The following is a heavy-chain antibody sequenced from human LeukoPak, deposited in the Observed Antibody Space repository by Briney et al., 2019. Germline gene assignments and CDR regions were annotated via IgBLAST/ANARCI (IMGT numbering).Heavy chain of an antibody. V-gene: IGHV1-69*13. Sequence: GASVKVSCKASGRTFSIYAISWVRQAPGQGLEWMGGIIPIFGTANYAQKFQGRVTITADDSTSTAYMELSSLRSEDTAVYYCARGGYSSSVFDYWGRGTLVTVSS. CDR3: ARGGYSSSVFDY. D-gene: IGHD6-6*01. CDR1: GRTFSIYA. CDR2: IIPIFGTA. J-gene: IGHJ4*02.